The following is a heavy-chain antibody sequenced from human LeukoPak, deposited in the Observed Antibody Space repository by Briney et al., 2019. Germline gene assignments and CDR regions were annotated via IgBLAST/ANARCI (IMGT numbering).Heavy chain of an antibody. CDR3: AKDRCSNGIGCYYYYMDV. Sequence: PGGSLRLSCAASGFTFSDYYMSWIRQAPGKGLEWVAYIQYDGSNEQYADSVKGRFSISRDSSKNILYLQMNSLRAEDTTIYYCAKDRCSNGIGCYYYYMDVWGKGTTVTISS. CDR2: IQYDGSNE. V-gene: IGHV3-30*02. J-gene: IGHJ6*03. D-gene: IGHD2-8*01. CDR1: GFTFSDYY.